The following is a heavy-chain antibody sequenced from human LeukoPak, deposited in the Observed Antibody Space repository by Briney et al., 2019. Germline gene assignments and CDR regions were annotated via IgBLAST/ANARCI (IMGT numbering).Heavy chain of an antibody. Sequence: GGSLRLSCAGSGFTFSTYSMNWVRQAPGKGLEWLSYISGSSNIIHYADSVKGRFTISRDNAKNSLYLQMDSLRVEDTAVYYCAKRESYRAFDIWGQGTMVTVSS. J-gene: IGHJ3*02. CDR2: ISGSSNII. CDR1: GFTFSTYS. V-gene: IGHV3-48*01. CDR3: AKRESYRAFDI. D-gene: IGHD3-16*02.